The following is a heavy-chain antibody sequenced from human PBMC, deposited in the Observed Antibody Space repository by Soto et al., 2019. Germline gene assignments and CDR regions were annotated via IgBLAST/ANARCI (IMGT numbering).Heavy chain of an antibody. J-gene: IGHJ4*02. CDR3: AKNPGYYYDSTGYHFDY. V-gene: IGHV3-48*01. Sequence: PGGSLRLSCATSGFIFSTYNMKWVRQAPGKGLECISYISSSSDTIYYGDSVKGRFTISRDNSKNTLYLQMNSLRAEDTAVYYCAKNPGYYYDSTGYHFDYWGQGTLVTVSS. CDR1: GFIFSTYN. D-gene: IGHD3-22*01. CDR2: ISSSSDTI.